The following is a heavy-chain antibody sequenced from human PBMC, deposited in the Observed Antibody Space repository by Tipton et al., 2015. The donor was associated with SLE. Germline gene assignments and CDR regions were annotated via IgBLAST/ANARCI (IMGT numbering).Heavy chain of an antibody. D-gene: IGHD2-8*01. J-gene: IGHJ4*02. CDR3: ARLGYCTSGVCYTGIDY. CDR2: MYNSGST. CDR1: GDSINSHH. Sequence: TLSLTCTVSGDSINSHHWSWIRQPPGKGLEWIGYMYNSGSTKYNPSLESRLTISVDTSKKQFSLNLSSVTAADTAVYYCARLGYCTSGVCYTGIDYWGQGILVTVSS. V-gene: IGHV4-59*08.